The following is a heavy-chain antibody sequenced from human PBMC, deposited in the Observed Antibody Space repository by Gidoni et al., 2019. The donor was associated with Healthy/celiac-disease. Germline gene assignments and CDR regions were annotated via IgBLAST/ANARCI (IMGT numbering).Heavy chain of an antibody. Sequence: EVQLLESGGGLVQPGGSWRLSGAALGSTFSSYAMSWVRQAPGKGLEWVSAISGSGGSTYYADSVKGRFTISRDNSKNTLYLQMNSLRAEDTAVYYCASIRDGYNWGVDYWGQGTLVTVSS. CDR2: ISGSGGST. V-gene: IGHV3-23*01. J-gene: IGHJ4*02. CDR3: ASIRDGYNWGVDY. CDR1: GSTFSSYA. D-gene: IGHD5-12*01.